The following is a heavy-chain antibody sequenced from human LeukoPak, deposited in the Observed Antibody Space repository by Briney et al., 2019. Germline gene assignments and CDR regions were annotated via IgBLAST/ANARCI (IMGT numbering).Heavy chain of an antibody. Sequence: PGGSLRLSCAASGLSVSSNYMSWVRQAPGKGLEWVSVIYSDGTTYYADSVKGRLTISRDNSKNTLYLQMNSLRAEDTAMYYCVRGMGVRMLYYFDYWGQGTLVTVSS. D-gene: IGHD3-10*01. CDR2: IYSDGTT. CDR3: VRGMGVRMLYYFDY. J-gene: IGHJ4*02. CDR1: GLSVSSNY. V-gene: IGHV3-66*02.